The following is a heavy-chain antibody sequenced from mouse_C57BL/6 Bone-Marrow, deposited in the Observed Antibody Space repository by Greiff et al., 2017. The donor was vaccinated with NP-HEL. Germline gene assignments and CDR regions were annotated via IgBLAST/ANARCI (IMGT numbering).Heavy chain of an antibody. CDR2: ISYDGSN. CDR1: GYSITSGYY. V-gene: IGHV3-6*01. CDR3: ARDYGSSYVPYFDY. D-gene: IGHD1-1*01. Sequence: DVKLVESGPGLVKPSQSLSLTCSVTGYSITSGYYWNWIRQFPGNKLEWMGYISYDGSNNYNPSLKNRISITRDTSKNQFFLKLNSVTTEDTATYYCARDYGSSYVPYFDYWGQGTTLTVSS. J-gene: IGHJ2*01.